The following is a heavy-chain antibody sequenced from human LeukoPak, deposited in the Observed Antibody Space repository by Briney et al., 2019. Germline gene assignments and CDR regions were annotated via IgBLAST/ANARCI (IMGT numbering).Heavy chain of an antibody. V-gene: IGHV4-38-2*01. J-gene: IGHJ3*02. Sequence: ASETLSLTCAVSGYSISSGYYWGWIRQPPGKGLEWIGSIYHSGSTYYNPSLKSRVTISVDTSKNQFSLKLSSVTAADRAVYYCARLGQNDAFDIWGQGTMVTVSS. CDR3: ARLGQNDAFDI. CDR2: IYHSGST. D-gene: IGHD3/OR15-3a*01. CDR1: GYSISSGYY.